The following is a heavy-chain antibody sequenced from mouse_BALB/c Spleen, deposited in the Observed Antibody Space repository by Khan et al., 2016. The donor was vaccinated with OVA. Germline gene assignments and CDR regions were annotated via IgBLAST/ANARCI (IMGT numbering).Heavy chain of an antibody. D-gene: IGHD2-12*01. CDR1: GDSITSGY. CDR3: ARSTYSYAFAY. J-gene: IGHJ3*01. V-gene: IGHV3-8*02. Sequence: EVQLQESGPSLVKPSQTLSLTCSVTGDSITSGYWCWIRKFPGNKLEYMGYILYSGSTYYNPSLKSRISITRHTYQNQYYLQLNSVTTEATATYSCARSTYSYAFAYWGQGTLVTVSA. CDR2: ILYSGST.